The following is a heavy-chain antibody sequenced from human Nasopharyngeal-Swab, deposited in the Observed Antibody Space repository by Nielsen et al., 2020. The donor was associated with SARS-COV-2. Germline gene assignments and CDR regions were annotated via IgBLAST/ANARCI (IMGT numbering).Heavy chain of an antibody. CDR1: GFTFSDSY. V-gene: IGHV3-11*06. J-gene: IGHJ4*02. CDR2: ISGNSDVT. Sequence: GESLKISCVASGFTFSDSYMTWVRQAPGKGLESVSYISGNSDVTNYADSVRGRFTISRDNAKNSLYLQMDSLRAEDTAVYYCSRDPRPLDFWGQGTLVTVSS. CDR3: SRDPRPLDF.